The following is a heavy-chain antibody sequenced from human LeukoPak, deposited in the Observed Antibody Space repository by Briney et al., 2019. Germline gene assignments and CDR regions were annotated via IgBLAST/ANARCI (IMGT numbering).Heavy chain of an antibody. CDR1: GGSFSGYY. CDR3: SRGKIVVVPAANSYGMDV. J-gene: IGHJ6*02. D-gene: IGHD2-2*01. Sequence: PSETLSLTCAVCGGSFSGYYWSWIRQPPGKGLEWIGEINHSGSTNYKPSLKSRVTISVDTSKNQFSLKLSSVTAADTAVYYCSRGKIVVVPAANSYGMDVWGQGTTVTVSS. CDR2: INHSGST. V-gene: IGHV4-34*01.